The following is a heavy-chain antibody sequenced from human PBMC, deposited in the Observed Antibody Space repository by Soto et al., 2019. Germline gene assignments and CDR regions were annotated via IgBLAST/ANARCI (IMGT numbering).Heavy chain of an antibody. J-gene: IGHJ6*02. CDR2: IYPSGNT. D-gene: IGHD6-19*01. V-gene: IGHV4-30-2*03. CDR1: GVSISSGGYS. Sequence: SETLSLSCAVSGVSISSGGYSWSWIRQPPGKGLEWIGTIYPSGNTYYNPSLQSRVTISVDTSKNEFSLRLSSVTAADTAVYYCARDCWLGSSGPRRYYYYGMDVWGQGTTVTVSS. CDR3: ARDCWLGSSGPRRYYYYGMDV.